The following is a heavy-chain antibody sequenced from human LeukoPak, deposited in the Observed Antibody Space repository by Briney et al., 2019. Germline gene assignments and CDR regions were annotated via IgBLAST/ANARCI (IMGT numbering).Heavy chain of an antibody. J-gene: IGHJ4*02. D-gene: IGHD2-2*01. V-gene: IGHV4-34*01. CDR2: VNHSGST. CDR3: ARAAYCSSTNCHGFDY. Sequence: PSETLSLTCSVYGGSFSAFYWNWIRQPPGKGLEWVGEVNHSGSTYYNPSLKSRVTFSVDTSKKQFSPKLTSVTAADTAVYYCARAAYCSSTNCHGFDYWGQGTLVTVSS. CDR1: GGSFSAFY.